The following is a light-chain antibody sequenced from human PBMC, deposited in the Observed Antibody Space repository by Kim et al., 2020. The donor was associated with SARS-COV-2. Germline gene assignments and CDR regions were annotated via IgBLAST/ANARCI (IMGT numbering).Light chain of an antibody. CDR1: SGDIGAYNY. CDR2: DVT. V-gene: IGLV2-14*03. Sequence: QSITISCTGTSGDIGAYNYVSWYQQPPGKFPKLIIFDVTNRPSGVSNRFSASKSGNTASLTISGLQAEDEADYFCASYTTSNTLAIFGGGTQLTVL. J-gene: IGLJ2*01. CDR3: ASYTTSNTLAI.